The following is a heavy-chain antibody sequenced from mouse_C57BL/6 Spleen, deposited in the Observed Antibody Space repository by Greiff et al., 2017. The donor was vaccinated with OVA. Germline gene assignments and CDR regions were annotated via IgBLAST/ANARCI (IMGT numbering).Heavy chain of an antibody. V-gene: IGHV1-26*01. CDR2: INPNNGGT. Sequence: EVQLQQSGPELVKPGASVKISCKASGYTFTDYYMNWVKQSHGKSLEWIGDINPNNGGTSYNQKFKGKATLTVDKSSSTAYMELRSLTSEDSAVYYCAREALQPGFAYWGQGTLVTVSA. J-gene: IGHJ3*01. CDR1: GYTFTDYY. CDR3: AREALQPGFAY. D-gene: IGHD2-1*01.